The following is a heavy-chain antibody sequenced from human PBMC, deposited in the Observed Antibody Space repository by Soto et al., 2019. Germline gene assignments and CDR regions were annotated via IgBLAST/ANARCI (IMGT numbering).Heavy chain of an antibody. CDR2: ISWSGGHT. J-gene: IGHJ4*02. Sequence: GALSLPSPAPGVISARVAMSWVRRARRRGMEWISTISWSGGHTNDADSLNGLDTISRDNSRNTRYLQMDSLRSEATGLSFFAKDLIGTGITQFDDWGQGILVTVSS. D-gene: IGHD1-7*01. V-gene: IGHV3-23*01. CDR1: GVISARVA. CDR3: AKDLIGTGITQFDD.